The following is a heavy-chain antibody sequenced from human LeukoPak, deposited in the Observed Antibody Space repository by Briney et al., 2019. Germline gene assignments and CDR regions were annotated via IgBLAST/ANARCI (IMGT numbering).Heavy chain of an antibody. V-gene: IGHV3-74*03. CDR3: AKDLGSGDYLNL. CDR1: GFTFSTYT. D-gene: IGHD3-16*01. J-gene: IGHJ4*02. CDR2: INNDGRST. Sequence: GGSLRLSCAASGFTFSTYTIHWVRQVPGKGLMWVSRINNDGRSTTCADSVKGRFTISRDNAEDTLYLQMNSLRAEDTAVYYCAKDLGSGDYLNLWGQGTLVTVSS.